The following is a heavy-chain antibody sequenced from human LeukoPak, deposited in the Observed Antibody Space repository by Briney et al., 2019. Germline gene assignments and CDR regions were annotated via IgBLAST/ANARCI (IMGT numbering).Heavy chain of an antibody. D-gene: IGHD3-10*01. CDR3: ARVNRDLYYYYYMDV. V-gene: IGHV3-43*02. J-gene: IGHJ6*03. CDR2: ISGDGGRI. CDR1: GFAFDEYT. Sequence: GGSLRLSCAASGFAFDEYTMHWVRQAPGKGLEWVSLISGDGGRIYYADSVKGRFTISRDNAKNSLYLQMNSLRAEDTAVYYCARVNRDLYYYYYMDVWGKGTTVTVSS.